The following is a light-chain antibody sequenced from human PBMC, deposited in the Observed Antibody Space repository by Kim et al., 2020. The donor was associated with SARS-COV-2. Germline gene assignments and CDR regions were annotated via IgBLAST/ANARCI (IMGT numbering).Light chain of an antibody. J-gene: IGLJ3*02. Sequence: SVSVGETASMSCAGDKLGDKDVSWDQQKAGQSPELVIYEDNKRPSGIPERFFGSNSGNTATLTISGTQAWDEADYYCQAWDNNMWVFGGGTQLTVL. CDR2: EDN. V-gene: IGLV3-1*01. CDR1: KLGDKD. CDR3: QAWDNNMWV.